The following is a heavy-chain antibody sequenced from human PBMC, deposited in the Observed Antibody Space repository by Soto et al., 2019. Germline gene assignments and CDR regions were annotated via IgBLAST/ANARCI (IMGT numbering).Heavy chain of an antibody. Sequence: EVQLLESGGGLVQPGGSLRLSCAASGFTFSSYAMRWVRQAPGKGLEWVSAVSGSGGSTYYADSVKGRFTISRDNSKNTLYLQMNSLRAEDTAVYSCARGGPGTYFDSWGQGTLVTVSS. J-gene: IGHJ4*02. CDR1: GFTFSSYA. CDR3: ARGGPGTYFDS. D-gene: IGHD6-13*01. V-gene: IGHV3-23*01. CDR2: VSGSGGST.